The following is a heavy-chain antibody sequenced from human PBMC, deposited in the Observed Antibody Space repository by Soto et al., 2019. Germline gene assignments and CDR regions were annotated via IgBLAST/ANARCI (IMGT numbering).Heavy chain of an antibody. J-gene: IGHJ5*02. CDR1: GGSISSYY. V-gene: IGHV4-4*07. CDR3: ARDYYGSGGQSNWFDP. D-gene: IGHD3-10*01. CDR2: IYTSGST. Sequence: SETLSLTCTVSGGSISSYYWSWIRQPAGKGLEWIGRIYTSGSTNYNPSLKSRVTMSVDTSKNQFSLKLSSVTAADTAVYYCARDYYGSGGQSNWFDPWGQGTLVTVYS.